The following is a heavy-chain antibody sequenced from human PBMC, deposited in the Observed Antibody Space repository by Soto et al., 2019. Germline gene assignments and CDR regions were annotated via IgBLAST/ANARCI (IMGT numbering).Heavy chain of an antibody. D-gene: IGHD2-2*01. V-gene: IGHV1-3*01. CDR3: ASDYCSSTSCYSAEYFQH. CDR2: INAGNGNT. Sequence: GASVKVSCKASGYTFTSYAMHWVRQAPGQRLEWMGWINAGNGNTKYSQKFQGRVTITRDTSASTAYMELSSLRSEDTAVYYCASDYCSSTSCYSAEYFQHWGQGTLVTVSS. CDR1: GYTFTSYA. J-gene: IGHJ1*01.